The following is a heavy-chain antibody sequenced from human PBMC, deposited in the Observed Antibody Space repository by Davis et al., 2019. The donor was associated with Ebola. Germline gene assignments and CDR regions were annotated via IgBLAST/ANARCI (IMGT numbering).Heavy chain of an antibody. CDR3: ARDYSGYEEPNWFDP. J-gene: IGHJ5*02. V-gene: IGHV4-30-4*01. CDR2: ISYSGIT. D-gene: IGHD5-12*01. Sequence: MPSETLSLTCNVSGGSISSDDHYWSWLRQPPGKGLEWIGYISYSGITYYNPSLKSRTTISVDSSKNQFSLKLSSVTAADTAVYYCARDYSGYEEPNWFDPWGQGTLVTVSS. CDR1: GGSISSDDHY.